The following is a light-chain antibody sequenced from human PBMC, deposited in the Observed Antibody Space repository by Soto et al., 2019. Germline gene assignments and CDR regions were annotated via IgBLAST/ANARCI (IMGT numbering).Light chain of an antibody. CDR2: EVT. Sequence: QSALTQPASVSGSPGQSITISCTGSSSDVGAYNYVSWYQQHPGKAPKLMIYEVTSRPSGVSNRFSGSKSGNTASLSIFGLQAEDEADYYCSSYANTSTLGVIFGGGTKVTVL. J-gene: IGLJ2*01. CDR1: SSDVGAYNY. V-gene: IGLV2-14*01. CDR3: SSYANTSTLGVI.